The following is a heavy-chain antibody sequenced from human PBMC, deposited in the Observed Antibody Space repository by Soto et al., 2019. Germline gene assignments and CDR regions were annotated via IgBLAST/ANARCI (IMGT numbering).Heavy chain of an antibody. CDR1: GFTFSTFA. D-gene: IGHD3-22*01. CDR3: AKDGYDSGGDLYYFDY. Sequence: PGGSLRLSCAASGFTFSTFAMSWVRQTPGKGLEWVSSISGSPSSTYYADSVKGRFTISRDNSKKTLFLQMSSLRAEDTAIYYCAKDGYDSGGDLYYFDYWGQGTLVTVSS. V-gene: IGHV3-23*01. J-gene: IGHJ4*02. CDR2: ISGSPSST.